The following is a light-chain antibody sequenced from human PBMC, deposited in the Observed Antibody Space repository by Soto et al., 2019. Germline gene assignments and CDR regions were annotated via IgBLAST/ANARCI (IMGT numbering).Light chain of an antibody. Sequence: DIQMTQSPSSLSASVGDRVTITCQASQGIGNYLTWYQQKPGKAPKLLIYEASNLETGVPSRFSGSGSGTDFTFTINSLQPEDIATYYCQQYDELPFTFGGGTKVEIK. J-gene: IGKJ4*01. CDR1: QGIGNY. CDR2: EAS. V-gene: IGKV1-33*01. CDR3: QQYDELPFT.